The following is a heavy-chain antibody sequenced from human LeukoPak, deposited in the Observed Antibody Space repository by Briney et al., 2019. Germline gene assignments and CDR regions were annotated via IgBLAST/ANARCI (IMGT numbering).Heavy chain of an antibody. V-gene: IGHV3-7*01. CDR2: IKQDGSEK. J-gene: IGHJ4*02. CDR3: ARDPSSEDGY. Sequence: GGSLRLSCAASGFTFSSYWMSWVRQTPGKGLEWVANIKQDGSEKYYVDSVKGRFTISRDNTKNSLYLQMDSLRVEDTAVYYCARDPSSEDGYWGQGTLVTVSS. CDR1: GFTFSSYW.